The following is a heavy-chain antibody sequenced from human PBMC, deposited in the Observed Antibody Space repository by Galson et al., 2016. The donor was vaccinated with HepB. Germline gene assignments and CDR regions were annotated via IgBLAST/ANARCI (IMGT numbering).Heavy chain of an antibody. J-gene: IGHJ6*02. CDR3: AKDGGQQVVRWERLRKVYYYYAMDV. V-gene: IGHV3-48*02. CDR1: GFTGSSYS. Sequence: SLRLSCAASGFTGSSYSMNWVRQAPGKGLEWVSSMSSSGSTMYYADSVKGRFTISRDIAQNSLYLQMNSLRDEDTAVYYCAKDGGQQVVRWERLRKVYYYYAMDVWGQGTTVTVSS. CDR2: MSSSGSTM. D-gene: IGHD4-23*01.